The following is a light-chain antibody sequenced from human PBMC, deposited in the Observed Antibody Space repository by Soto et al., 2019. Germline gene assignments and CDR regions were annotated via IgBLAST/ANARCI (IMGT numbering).Light chain of an antibody. Sequence: DIQMTQSPSSLSASVGDRVTITCQASQDINNYVNWYQQKPGKAPKLLIFDASTLKTGVPSRFRGSGSGTDFSFTISSLQPEDIATYYCQQSNDLVSFGQGARLEIK. J-gene: IGKJ5*01. CDR3: QQSNDLVS. V-gene: IGKV1-33*01. CDR1: QDINNY. CDR2: DAS.